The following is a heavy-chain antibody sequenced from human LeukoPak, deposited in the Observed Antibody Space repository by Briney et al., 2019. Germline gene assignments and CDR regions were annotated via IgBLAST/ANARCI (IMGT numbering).Heavy chain of an antibody. CDR3: AKDNTYYYASGSYYFYFDY. J-gene: IGHJ4*02. Sequence: GGSLRLSCAASGFTFSSYWMSWVRQAPGKGLEWVANIKQDGSEKYYVDSVKGRFTISRDNAKNPLYLQMNSLRAEDTAVYYCAKDNTYYYASGSYYFYFDYWGQGTLVTVSS. CDR1: GFTFSSYW. CDR2: IKQDGSEK. V-gene: IGHV3-7*01. D-gene: IGHD3-10*01.